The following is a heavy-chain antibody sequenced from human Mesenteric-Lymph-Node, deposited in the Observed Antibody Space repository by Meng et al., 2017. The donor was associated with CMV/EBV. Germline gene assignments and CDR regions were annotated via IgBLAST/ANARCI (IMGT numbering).Heavy chain of an antibody. CDR1: GFTFSDYY. CDR2: IKQDGSEK. CDR3: ARDRTRYGDTRY. Sequence: GESLKISCAASGFTFSDYYMSWVRQAPGKGLEWVANIKQDGSEKYYVDSVKGRFTISRDNAKNSLYLQMNSLRAEDTAVYYCARDRTRYGDTRYWGQGTLVTVSS. D-gene: IGHD4-17*01. J-gene: IGHJ4*02. V-gene: IGHV3-7*01.